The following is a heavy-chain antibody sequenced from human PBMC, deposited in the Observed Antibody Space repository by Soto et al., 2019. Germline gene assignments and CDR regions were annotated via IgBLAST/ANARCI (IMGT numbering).Heavy chain of an antibody. CDR1: GGSISSYY. Sequence: PSETLSLTCTVSGGSISSYYWSWIRQPPGKGLEWIGYIYYNGSTSYNPSLKSRVTISVDTSKNQFSLKLSSVTAADTAVYYCARRYGGNFDYWGQGTLVTVSS. CDR3: ARRYGGNFDY. J-gene: IGHJ4*02. V-gene: IGHV4-59*01. CDR2: IYYNGST. D-gene: IGHD1-26*01.